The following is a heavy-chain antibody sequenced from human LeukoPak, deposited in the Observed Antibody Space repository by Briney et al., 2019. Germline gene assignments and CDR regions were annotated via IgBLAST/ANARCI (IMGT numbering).Heavy chain of an antibody. D-gene: IGHD3-10*01. J-gene: IGHJ4*02. CDR1: GYTFTSYG. V-gene: IGHV1-18*01. CDR3: ARDYYYGSGSYKY. Sequence: ASVKVSCKASGYTFTSYGISWVRQAPGQGLEWMGWISAYNGNTNYAQKFQGRVTMTRDTSISTAYMELSRLRSDDTAVYYCARDYYYGSGSYKYWGQGTLVTVSS. CDR2: ISAYNGNT.